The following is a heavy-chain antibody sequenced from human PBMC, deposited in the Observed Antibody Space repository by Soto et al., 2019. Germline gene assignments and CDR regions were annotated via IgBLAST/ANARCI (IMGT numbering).Heavy chain of an antibody. CDR2: ISSNSDTT. CDR3: ARLPKGSLVTA. J-gene: IGHJ4*02. V-gene: IGHV3-48*02. Sequence: VESGGGLVYPGGSLRLSCVASGFRFSDYSMNWVRQAPGKGLQWISYISSNSDTTYYADSVKGRFTVSRDNAKNALFLQMNSLTDDDTATYYCARLPKGSLVTAWGQGARVTVSS. D-gene: IGHD2-21*02. CDR1: GFRFSDYS.